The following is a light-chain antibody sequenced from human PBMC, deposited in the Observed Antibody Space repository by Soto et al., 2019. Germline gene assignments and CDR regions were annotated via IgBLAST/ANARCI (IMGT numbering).Light chain of an antibody. V-gene: IGKV3-20*01. CDR1: QSVSSSF. J-gene: IGKJ4*01. Sequence: EIVLTQSPGTLSLSPGERATLSCRASQSVSSSFLAWYQQKPGQAPRLLIYDASIRATGIPERFGGSGSGTDFTLTISRLEPDDFAVYYCQHYGGSPLTFGGGTKLDIK. CDR2: DAS. CDR3: QHYGGSPLT.